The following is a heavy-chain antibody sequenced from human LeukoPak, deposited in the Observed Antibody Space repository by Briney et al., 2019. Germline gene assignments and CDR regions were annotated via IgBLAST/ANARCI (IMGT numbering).Heavy chain of an antibody. D-gene: IGHD2-2*01. CDR3: ARDHDGNLGYCSSTSCSPRFDI. CDR1: HGSFSSGGYS. J-gene: IGHJ3*02. Sequence: NASETLSLTCAVSHGSFSSGGYSWSWIRQPPGKGLEWIGYIYHSGSTYYNPSLRSRVTISIDRSKNQFSLKLSSVTAADTAVYYCARDHDGNLGYCSSTSCSPRFDIWGQGTMVTVSS. V-gene: IGHV4-30-2*01. CDR2: IYHSGST.